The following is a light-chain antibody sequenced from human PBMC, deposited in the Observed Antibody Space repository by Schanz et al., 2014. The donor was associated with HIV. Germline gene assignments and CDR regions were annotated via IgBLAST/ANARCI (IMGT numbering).Light chain of an antibody. CDR3: VLYMGSGIWV. V-gene: IGLV8-61*01. CDR1: SGSVSTSSY. CDR2: STN. Sequence: QTVVTQEPSFSVSPGGTVTLTCGLTSGSVSTSSYPSWFQQTPGQAPRTLIYSTNTRSSGVPVRFSGSILGNKAALTITGAQAYDESHYYCVLYMGSGIWVFGGGTKVTVL. J-gene: IGLJ3*02.